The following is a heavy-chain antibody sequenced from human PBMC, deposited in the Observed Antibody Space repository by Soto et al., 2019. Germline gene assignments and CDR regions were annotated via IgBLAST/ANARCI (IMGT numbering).Heavy chain of an antibody. CDR2: IYTSGST. D-gene: IGHD3-22*01. J-gene: IGHJ4*02. Sequence: SLTCTVSGGSISSYYWSWIRQPAGKGLEWIGRIYTSGSTNYNPSLKSRVTMSVDTSKNQFSLKLSSVTAADTAVYYCARDCYDSSGYYYAFDYWGQGTLVTVSS. CDR3: ARDCYDSSGYYYAFDY. V-gene: IGHV4-4*07. CDR1: GGSISSYY.